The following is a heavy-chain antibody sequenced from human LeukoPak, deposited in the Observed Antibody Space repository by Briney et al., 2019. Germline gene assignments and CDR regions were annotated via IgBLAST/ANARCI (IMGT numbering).Heavy chain of an antibody. V-gene: IGHV5-51*01. CDR2: IYPGDSDT. D-gene: IGHD7-27*01. J-gene: IGHJ4*02. CDR1: GSRFTSYW. CDR3: ARNWAAVYDY. Sequence: GESLQISCQGSGSRFTSYWIGWVRQMPGKGLEWMGIIYPGDSDTRYSPSFQGQVTISADKSISTAYLQWSSLKASDTAMYYCARNWAAVYDYWGQGTLVTVSS.